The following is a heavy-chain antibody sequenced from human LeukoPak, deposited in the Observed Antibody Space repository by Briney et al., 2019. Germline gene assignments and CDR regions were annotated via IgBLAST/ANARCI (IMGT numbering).Heavy chain of an antibody. Sequence: GGSLRLSCAASGFTFSSYSMNWVRQAPGKGLEWASSISSSSYIYYADSVKGRFTISRDNAKNSLYLQMNSLRAEDTAVYYCARDAVGGCSSTSYCPTWGQGTLVTVSS. J-gene: IGHJ5*02. V-gene: IGHV3-21*01. CDR2: ISSSSYI. CDR1: GFTFSSYS. D-gene: IGHD2-2*01. CDR3: ARDAVGGCSSTSYCPT.